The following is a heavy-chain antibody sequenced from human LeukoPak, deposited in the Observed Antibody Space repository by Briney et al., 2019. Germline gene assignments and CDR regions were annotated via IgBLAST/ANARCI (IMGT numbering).Heavy chain of an antibody. CDR2: ISSSSSYI. Sequence: GGSLRLSCAASGFTFSSYSMNWVRQAPGKGLEWVSSISSSSSYIYDADSVKARFTISRDNAKNSLYLQMNSLRAEDTAVYYCARVGYYDSSGYRAFDIWGQGTMVTVSS. V-gene: IGHV3-21*01. CDR3: ARVGYYDSSGYRAFDI. D-gene: IGHD3-22*01. J-gene: IGHJ3*02. CDR1: GFTFSSYS.